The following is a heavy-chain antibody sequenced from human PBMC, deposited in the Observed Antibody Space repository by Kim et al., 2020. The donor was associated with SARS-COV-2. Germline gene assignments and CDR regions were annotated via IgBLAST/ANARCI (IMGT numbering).Heavy chain of an antibody. V-gene: IGHV3-23*01. Sequence: ADSVKGRFTISRDNPKHTLYLQTNSLRAEDTAVYYCAKVAGHMTTVTCDYWGQGTLVTVSS. CDR3: AKVAGHMTTVTCDY. D-gene: IGHD4-17*01. J-gene: IGHJ4*02.